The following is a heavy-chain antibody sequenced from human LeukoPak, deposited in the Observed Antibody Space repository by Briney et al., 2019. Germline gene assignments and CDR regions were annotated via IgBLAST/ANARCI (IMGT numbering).Heavy chain of an antibody. V-gene: IGHV1-69*02. CDR2: IIPILGIA. CDR1: GGTFSGYT. D-gene: IGHD3-22*01. CDR3: ARGEYYYDSSGPEGYYYNYGMDV. Sequence: PGASVKVSCKASGGTFSGYTISWVRQAPGQGLEWMGRIIPILGIANYAQKFQGRVTITADKSTSTAYMELSSLRSEDTAVYYCARGEYYYDSSGPEGYYYNYGMDVWGQGTTVTVSS. J-gene: IGHJ6*02.